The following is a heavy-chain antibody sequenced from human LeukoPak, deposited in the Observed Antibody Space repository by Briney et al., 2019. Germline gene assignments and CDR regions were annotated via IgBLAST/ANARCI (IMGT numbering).Heavy chain of an antibody. J-gene: IGHJ4*02. CDR1: GFTFSSYE. D-gene: IGHD2-15*01. CDR3: AREYCSGGSCYSVPGQGFDY. Sequence: PGGSLRLSCAASGFTFSSYEMNWVRQAPGKGLEWVSYISSSGSTIYYADSVKGRFTISRDNAKNSLYLQMNSLRAEDTAVYYCAREYCSGGSCYSVPGQGFDYWGQGTLVTVSS. CDR2: ISSSGSTI. V-gene: IGHV3-48*03.